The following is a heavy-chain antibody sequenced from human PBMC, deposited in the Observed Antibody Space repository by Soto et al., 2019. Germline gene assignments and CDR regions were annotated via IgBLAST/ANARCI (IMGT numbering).Heavy chain of an antibody. V-gene: IGHV3-7*01. CDR1: GFTFSSYW. D-gene: IGHD3-16*01. J-gene: IGHJ6*03. Sequence: GGSLRLSCAASGFTFSSYWMSWVRQAPGKGLEWVANIKQDGSEKYYVDPVKGRFTISRDNAKNSLYLQMNSLRAEDTAVYYCASSPSFYYYYYMDVWGKGTTVTVSS. CDR3: ASSPSFYYYYYMDV. CDR2: IKQDGSEK.